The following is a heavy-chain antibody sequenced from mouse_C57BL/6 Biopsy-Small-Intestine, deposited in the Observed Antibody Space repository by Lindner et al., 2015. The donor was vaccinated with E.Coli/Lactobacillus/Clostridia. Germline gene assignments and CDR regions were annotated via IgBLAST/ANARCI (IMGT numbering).Heavy chain of an antibody. V-gene: IGHV1S20*02. CDR1: GGTFSNSA. D-gene: IGHD1-1*02. J-gene: IGHJ4*01. CDR2: IIPVFGTT. CDR3: AKCPLDYHDILTGYSYYIDH. Sequence: SVKVSCKASGGTFSNSAVYWVRQAPGQRPEWLGGIIPVFGTTRYAQNFQGRITVTADASSSTVYMDLRSLTSDDTAVYFCAKCPLDYHDILTGYSYYIDHWGQGTLVTVSS.